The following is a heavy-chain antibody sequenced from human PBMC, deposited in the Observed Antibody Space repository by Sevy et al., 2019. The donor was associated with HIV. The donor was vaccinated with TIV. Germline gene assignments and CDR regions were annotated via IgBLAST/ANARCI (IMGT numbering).Heavy chain of an antibody. CDR3: TRGTRGVVQS. CDR2: INSDGAGT. CDR1: GSTLSADG. Sequence: GGSLRLSCAASGSTLSADGMHWVRQTPGKGLVWVSRINSDGAGTHYADSVKGRFNISRDNGKNSLYVQMNSLRVEDTGLYYCTRGTRGVVQSWGQGTLVTVSS. V-gene: IGHV3-74*01. D-gene: IGHD3-10*01. J-gene: IGHJ5*02.